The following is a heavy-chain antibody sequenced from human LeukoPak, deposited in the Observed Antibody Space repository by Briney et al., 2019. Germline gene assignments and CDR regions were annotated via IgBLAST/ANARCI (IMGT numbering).Heavy chain of an antibody. Sequence: SETLSLTCTVSGGSISSSSYYWGWIRQPPGKGLEWIGSIYYSGSTYYNPSLKSRVTISVDTSKNQFSLKLSSVTAADTAVYYCARGRSGFSYWYFDLWGRGTLVTVSS. J-gene: IGHJ2*01. D-gene: IGHD3-10*01. V-gene: IGHV4-39*07. CDR3: ARGRSGFSYWYFDL. CDR1: GGSISSSSYY. CDR2: IYYSGST.